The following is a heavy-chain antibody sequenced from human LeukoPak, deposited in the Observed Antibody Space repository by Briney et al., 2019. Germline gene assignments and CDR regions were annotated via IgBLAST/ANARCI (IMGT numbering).Heavy chain of an antibody. CDR3: ARGGGATKPYYFDY. J-gene: IGHJ4*02. D-gene: IGHD1-26*01. Sequence: GGSLRLSCAASGFTVSSNYMSWVRQAPGKGLEWVSAISGSGGSTYYADSVKGRFTISRDNSKNTLYLQMNSLRAEDTAVYYCARGGGATKPYYFDYWGQGTLVTVSS. CDR2: ISGSGGST. V-gene: IGHV3-23*01. CDR1: GFTVSSNY.